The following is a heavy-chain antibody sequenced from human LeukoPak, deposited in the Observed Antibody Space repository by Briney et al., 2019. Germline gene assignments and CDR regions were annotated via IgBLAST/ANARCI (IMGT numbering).Heavy chain of an antibody. CDR2: ISAYNGDT. CDR1: GYRFNTYG. V-gene: IGHV1-18*01. CDR3: ASGYCSGGSCSGLLYN. D-gene: IGHD2-15*01. J-gene: IGHJ4*02. Sequence: ASVKVSCKASGYRFNTYGITWVRQAPGQGLEWMGWISAYNGDTKYAQRVQDRVTMTTDTSTKTAYMELRSLRSDDTAVYYCASGYCSGGSCSGLLYNWGQGTLVIVSS.